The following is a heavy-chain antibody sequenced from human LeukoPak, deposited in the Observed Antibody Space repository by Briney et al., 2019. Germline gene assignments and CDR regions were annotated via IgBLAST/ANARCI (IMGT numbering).Heavy chain of an antibody. Sequence: ASVTVSCKASVGTFSSYAISWVRQAPGQGLEWMGGIIPIFGTANYAQKFQGRVTITADESTSTAYMELSSLRSEDTAVYYCARTCSSTSCHDAFDIWGQGTMVTVSS. D-gene: IGHD2-2*01. V-gene: IGHV1-69*13. CDR1: VGTFSSYA. J-gene: IGHJ3*02. CDR3: ARTCSSTSCHDAFDI. CDR2: IIPIFGTA.